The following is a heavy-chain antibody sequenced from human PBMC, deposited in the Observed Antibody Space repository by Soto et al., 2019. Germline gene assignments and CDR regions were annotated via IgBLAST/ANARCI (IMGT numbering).Heavy chain of an antibody. CDR1: GYSISSSNW. Sequence: QVQLQESGPGLVKPSDTLSLTCAVSGYSISSSNWWGWIRQPPGKGLEWIGYIYYSGTTYYNPSLKSRATMSVDTSKNQFSLTLTSVPAVDTAVYYCARREIQGPIDYWGQGTLVTVSS. D-gene: IGHD1-26*01. CDR2: IYYSGTT. V-gene: IGHV4-28*01. J-gene: IGHJ4*02. CDR3: ARREIQGPIDY.